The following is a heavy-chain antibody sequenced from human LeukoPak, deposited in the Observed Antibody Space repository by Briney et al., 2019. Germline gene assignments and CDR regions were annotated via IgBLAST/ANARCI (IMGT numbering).Heavy chain of an antibody. J-gene: IGHJ4*02. CDR1: GFTFSSYS. V-gene: IGHV3-48*01. Sequence: GGSLRLSCAASGFTFSSYSMNWVRQAPGKGLEWVSYISSSSSTIYYADSVKGRFTISRDNAKNSLYLQMNSLRAEDTAVYYCARGDCSGGSCYLSLTTIDYWGQGTLVTVSS. CDR2: ISSSSSTI. CDR3: ARGDCSGGSCYLSLTTIDY. D-gene: IGHD2-15*01.